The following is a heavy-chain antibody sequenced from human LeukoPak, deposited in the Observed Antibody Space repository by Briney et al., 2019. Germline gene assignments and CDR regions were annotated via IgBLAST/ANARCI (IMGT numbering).Heavy chain of an antibody. CDR2: ISGSGGST. V-gene: IGHV3-23*01. CDR3: AKGAKITMIVVVIGPFGY. Sequence: GGSLRLSCAASGFTFSSYAMSWVRQAPGKGLEWVSAISGSGGSTYHADSVKGRFTISRDNSKNTLYLQMNSLRAEDTAVYYCAKGAKITMIVVVIGPFGYWGQGTLVTVSS. D-gene: IGHD3-22*01. CDR1: GFTFSSYA. J-gene: IGHJ4*02.